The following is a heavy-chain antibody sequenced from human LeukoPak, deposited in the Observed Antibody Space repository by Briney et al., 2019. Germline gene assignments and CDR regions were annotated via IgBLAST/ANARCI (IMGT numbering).Heavy chain of an antibody. D-gene: IGHD3-16*02. CDR2: IYYSGST. V-gene: IGHV4-59*08. CDR1: GGSISSYY. J-gene: IGHJ4*02. CDR3: ARHAAGSGKITFGGVIGPYFDY. Sequence: PSETLSLTCTVFGGSISSYYWSWIRQPPGKGLEWIGYIYYSGSTNYNPSLKSRVTISVDTSKNQFSLKLSSVTAADTAVYYCARHAAGSGKITFGGVIGPYFDYWGQGTLVTVSS.